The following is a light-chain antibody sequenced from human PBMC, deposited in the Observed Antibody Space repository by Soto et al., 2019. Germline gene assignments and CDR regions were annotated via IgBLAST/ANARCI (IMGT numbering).Light chain of an antibody. CDR3: QQYGSSPYI. CDR2: GAS. Sequence: EIVLTQSPGTLSLSPGERATLSCRASQSVSSSYLAWYQQKPGQAPRLLIYGASSRATGIPDRFSGGGSGKDFTLTISRLEPEDFSVYYCQQYGSSPYIFGQGTKLEIK. CDR1: QSVSSSY. J-gene: IGKJ2*01. V-gene: IGKV3-20*01.